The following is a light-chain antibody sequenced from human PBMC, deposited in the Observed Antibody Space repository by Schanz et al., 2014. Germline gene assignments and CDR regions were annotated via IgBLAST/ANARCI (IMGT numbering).Light chain of an antibody. CDR2: GAS. CDR1: QNVSSS. CDR3: QQYFNWPRT. Sequence: EIVLTQSPATLSLSPGERATLSCRASQNVSSSLAWYQQKPGQAPRLLIYGASSRATGIPDRFSGSGSGTDFPLTISSLQSEDLAVYYCQQYFNWPRTFGQGTRVEI. J-gene: IGKJ1*01. V-gene: IGKV3D-15*01.